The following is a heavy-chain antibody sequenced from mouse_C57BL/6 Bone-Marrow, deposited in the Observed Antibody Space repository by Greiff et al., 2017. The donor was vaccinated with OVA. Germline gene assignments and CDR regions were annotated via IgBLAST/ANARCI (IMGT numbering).Heavy chain of an antibody. CDR1: GYTFTDYY. CDR2: INPYNGGT. D-gene: IGHD1-1*01. V-gene: IGHV1-19*01. Sequence: EVQLQQSGPVLVKPGASVKMSCKASGYTFTDYYMNWVKQSHGKSLEWIGFINPYNGGTSYNQKFKGKATLTVDKSSSTAYMELNSLTSEDSAVYYCARYGRRRDYFDYWGQGTTLTVSS. J-gene: IGHJ2*01. CDR3: ARYGRRRDYFDY.